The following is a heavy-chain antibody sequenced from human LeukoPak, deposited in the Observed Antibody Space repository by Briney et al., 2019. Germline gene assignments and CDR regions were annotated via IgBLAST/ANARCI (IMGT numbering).Heavy chain of an antibody. CDR3: ARRITIFGVVPLYFDY. D-gene: IGHD3-3*01. CDR1: GYSISSGYY. J-gene: IGHJ4*02. Sequence: SETLSLTCTVSGYSISSGYYWGWIRQPPGKGLEWIGSIYHSGSTYYNPSLKSRVTISVDTSKNQFSLKLSSVTAADTAVYYCARRITIFGVVPLYFDYWGQGTLVTVSS. V-gene: IGHV4-38-2*02. CDR2: IYHSGST.